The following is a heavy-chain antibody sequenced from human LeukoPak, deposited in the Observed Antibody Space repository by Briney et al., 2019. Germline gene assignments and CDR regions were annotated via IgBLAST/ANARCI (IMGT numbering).Heavy chain of an antibody. Sequence: SVKVSCKASGGTFSSYAISWVRQAPGQELEWMGGIIPIFGTANYAQKFQGRVTFTTDESTSTAYMELSSLRSEDTAVYYCARGSSYYDFWSGFDYWGQGTLVTVSS. V-gene: IGHV1-69*05. J-gene: IGHJ4*02. CDR2: IIPIFGTA. CDR3: ARGSSYYDFWSGFDY. CDR1: GGTFSSYA. D-gene: IGHD3-3*01.